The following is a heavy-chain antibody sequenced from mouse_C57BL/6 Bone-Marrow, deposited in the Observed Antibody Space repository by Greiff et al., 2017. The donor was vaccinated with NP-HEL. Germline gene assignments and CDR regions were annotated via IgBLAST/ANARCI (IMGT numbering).Heavy chain of an antibody. CDR3: ARIALRTFDY. V-gene: IGHV3-6*01. CDR2: ISYDGSN. D-gene: IGHD5-5*01. Sequence: EVKLQESGPGLVKPSQSLSLTCSVTGYSITSGYYWNWIRQFPGNKLEWMGYISYDGSNNYNPSLKNRISITRDTSKNQFFLKLNSVTTEDTATYYCARIALRTFDYWGQGTTLTVSS. J-gene: IGHJ2*01. CDR1: GYSITSGYY.